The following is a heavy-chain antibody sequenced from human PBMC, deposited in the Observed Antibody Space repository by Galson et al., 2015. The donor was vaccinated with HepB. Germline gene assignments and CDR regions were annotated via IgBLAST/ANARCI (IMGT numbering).Heavy chain of an antibody. CDR1: GDSVSSNSAA. V-gene: IGHV6-1*01. CDR2: TYYRSKWYN. Sequence: CAISGDSVSSNSAAWNWIRQSPSRGLEWLGRTYYRSKWYNDYAVSVKSRITINPDTSKNQFSQQLNSVTPEDTAVYYCAREDGRGHSSGWYHGTRPGSYFDYWGQGTLVTVSS. J-gene: IGHJ4*02. CDR3: AREDGRGHSSGWYHGTRPGSYFDY. D-gene: IGHD6-19*01.